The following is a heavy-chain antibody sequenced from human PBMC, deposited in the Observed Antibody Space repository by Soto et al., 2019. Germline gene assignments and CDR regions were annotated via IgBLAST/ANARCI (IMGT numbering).Heavy chain of an antibody. CDR2: INPSGGST. CDR3: ARDRSVAVAGPGWFDP. D-gene: IGHD6-19*01. J-gene: IGHJ5*02. V-gene: IGHV1-46*01. CDR1: GYTFTSYY. Sequence: GSVKVSCKASGYTFTSYYIHWVRQAPGQGLEWMGIINPSGGSTSYAQKFQGRVTMTRDTSTSTAYMELSSLRSEDTAVYYCARDRSVAVAGPGWFDPWGQGTLVTVSS.